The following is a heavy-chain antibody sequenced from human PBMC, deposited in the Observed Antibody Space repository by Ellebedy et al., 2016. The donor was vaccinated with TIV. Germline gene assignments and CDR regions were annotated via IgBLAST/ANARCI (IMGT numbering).Heavy chain of an antibody. CDR2: MFHSGST. J-gene: IGHJ4*02. CDR1: GFSISGGYY. D-gene: IGHD2-2*01. CDR3: ARQYCSSSSCYARWVDY. V-gene: IGHV4-38-2*02. Sequence: SETLSLXXSVSGFSISGGYYWGWIRQTPGKGLEWIGSMFHSGSTYYNPSLKSRVSLSVDTSKNQFFLTLSSVTAADTAVYYCARQYCSSSSCYARWVDYWGQGTLVTVSS.